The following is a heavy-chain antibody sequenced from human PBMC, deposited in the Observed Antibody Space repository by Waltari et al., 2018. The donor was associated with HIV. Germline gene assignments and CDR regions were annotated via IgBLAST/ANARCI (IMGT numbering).Heavy chain of an antibody. Sequence: QVQLQESGPGLVKPSETLSLTCPVSHGSISGYYWSWIRQPPGKGLEWIGHIYYIRSTNYNPSLKSRVTISVDTSKNQFSLRLSSVTAADTAVYYCVRGRQYISSSWFDPWGQGTLVTVSS. V-gene: IGHV4-59*01. CDR3: VRGRQYISSSWFDP. D-gene: IGHD6-6*01. CDR1: HGSISGYY. CDR2: IYYIRST. J-gene: IGHJ5*02.